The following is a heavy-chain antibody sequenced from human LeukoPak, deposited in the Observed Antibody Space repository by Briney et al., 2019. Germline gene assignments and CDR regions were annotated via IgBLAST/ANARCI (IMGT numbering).Heavy chain of an antibody. CDR3: ATAVAVGYYYYYMDV. CDR1: GGTFSSYT. CDR2: IIPILGIA. J-gene: IGHJ6*03. D-gene: IGHD2-15*01. V-gene: IGHV1-69*02. Sequence: SVKVSCKASGGTFSSYTISWVRQAPGQGLEWVGRIIPILGIANYAQKFQGRVTITADKSTSTAYMELSSLRSEDTAVYYCATAVAVGYYYYYMDVWGKGTTVTVSS.